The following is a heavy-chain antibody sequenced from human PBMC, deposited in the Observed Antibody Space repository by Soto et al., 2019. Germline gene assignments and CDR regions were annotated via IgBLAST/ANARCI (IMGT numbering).Heavy chain of an antibody. CDR1: GFTFSSYS. Sequence: GGSVRLSCAASGFTFSSYSMNWVRQAPGKGLEWVSSISSSSSYIYYADSVKGRFTISRDNAKNSLYLQMNSLRAEDTAVYYCARDLPYPYLTLYGMDVWGQGTTVTV. CDR3: ARDLPYPYLTLYGMDV. J-gene: IGHJ6*02. CDR2: ISSSSSYI. V-gene: IGHV3-21*01.